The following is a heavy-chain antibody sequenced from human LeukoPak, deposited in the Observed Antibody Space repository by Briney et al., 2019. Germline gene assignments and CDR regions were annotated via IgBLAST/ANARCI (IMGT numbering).Heavy chain of an antibody. Sequence: SQTLSLTCTVSGGSISSDGYYWSWIRQHPGKGLEWIGYIYYSGSTYYNPSLKSRVTISVDTSKNQFSLKLSSVTAADTAVYYCARLSDYYDSSGYLDWGQGTLVTVSS. CDR3: ARLSDYYDSSGYLD. D-gene: IGHD3-22*01. CDR2: IYYSGST. CDR1: GGSISSDGYY. J-gene: IGHJ4*02. V-gene: IGHV4-31*03.